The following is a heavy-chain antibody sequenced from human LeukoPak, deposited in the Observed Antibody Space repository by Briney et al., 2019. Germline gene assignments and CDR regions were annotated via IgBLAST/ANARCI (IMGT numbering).Heavy chain of an antibody. J-gene: IGHJ6*03. V-gene: IGHV4-34*01. CDR3: ARLRARYDILTRLYYYYYMDV. CDR1: GGSFSGYY. CDR2: INHSGNT. D-gene: IGHD3-9*01. Sequence: ASETLSLTCAVYGGSFSGYYWSWIRQPPGKGLEWIGEINHSGNTNHNPSRQSRVTISIDKSKNQFSLKLNSVTAADPAVYYCARLRARYDILTRLYYYYYMDVWGKGTTVTISS.